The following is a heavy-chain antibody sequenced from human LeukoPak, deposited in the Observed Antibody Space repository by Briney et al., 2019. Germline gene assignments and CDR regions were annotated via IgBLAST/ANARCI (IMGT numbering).Heavy chain of an antibody. Sequence: GRSLRLSCVASGFTFSSYGMHWVRQAPGKGLEWVAVIWYDGSNKHYADSVKGRFTIPRDNSKNTLYLHMNSLRAEDTAVYYCARDKRYSSSWYNGGAFDIWGQGTMVTVSS. J-gene: IGHJ3*02. CDR1: GFTFSSYG. CDR2: IWYDGSNK. V-gene: IGHV3-33*08. D-gene: IGHD6-13*01. CDR3: ARDKRYSSSWYNGGAFDI.